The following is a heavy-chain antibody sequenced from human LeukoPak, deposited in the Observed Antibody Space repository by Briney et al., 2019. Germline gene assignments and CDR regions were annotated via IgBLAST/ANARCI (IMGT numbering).Heavy chain of an antibody. J-gene: IGHJ4*02. CDR3: ASLHCSGGSCYFY. V-gene: IGHV1-69*05. CDR1: GGTLISYA. Sequence: GSSVKVSCKASGGTLISYAISWVRQAPGQGLEWMGRIIPIFGTANYAQKFQGRVTITTDESTSTAYMELSSLRSEDTAVYYCASLHCSGGSCYFYWGQGTLVTVSS. D-gene: IGHD2-15*01. CDR2: IIPIFGTA.